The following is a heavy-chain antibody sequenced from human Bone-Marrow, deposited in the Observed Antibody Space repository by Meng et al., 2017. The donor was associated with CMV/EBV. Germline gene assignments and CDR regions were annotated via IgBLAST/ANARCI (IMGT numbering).Heavy chain of an antibody. CDR1: AFTVSGSY. CDR3: AKTKDPPY. CDR2: IYSGGAT. Sequence: SLRLSCAASAFTVSGSYMSWVRQAPGKGLEWVSFIYSGGATYYADLVEGRFTISRDNSKNTLYLQMDSLRPEDTAVYYCAKTKDPPYWGQGTLVTVSS. D-gene: IGHD1-14*01. V-gene: IGHV3-53*01. J-gene: IGHJ4*02.